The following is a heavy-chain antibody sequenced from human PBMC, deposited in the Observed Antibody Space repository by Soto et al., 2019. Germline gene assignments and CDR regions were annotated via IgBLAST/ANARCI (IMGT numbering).Heavy chain of an antibody. CDR3: ARLKEDNVWGTYRYLDL. D-gene: IGHD3-16*02. J-gene: IGHJ5*02. CDR2: INGGTGQT. V-gene: IGHV1-3*01. Sequence: ASVKVSCKASGYTFTTHAMHWVRQAPGQSLEWMGWINGGTGQTKHSQRFQGRVNITRDTSASTAYMELSSLRSEDTAVYYCARLKEDNVWGTYRYLDLWGQGTLVTVSS. CDR1: GYTFTTHA.